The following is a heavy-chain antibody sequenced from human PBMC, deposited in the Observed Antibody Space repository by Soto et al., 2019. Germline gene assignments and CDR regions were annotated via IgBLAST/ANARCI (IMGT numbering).Heavy chain of an antibody. CDR1: GGSISSGGYY. Sequence: SETLSLTCTVSGGSISSGGYYWSWIRQHPGKGLEWIGYIYYSGSAYYNPSLKSRVTISVDTSKNQFSLKLSSVTAADTAVYYCARDSGSGSYYYYYGMAVWGQGTTVTVSS. CDR3: ARDSGSGSYYYYYGMAV. CDR2: IYYSGSA. V-gene: IGHV4-31*03. D-gene: IGHD3-10*01. J-gene: IGHJ6*02.